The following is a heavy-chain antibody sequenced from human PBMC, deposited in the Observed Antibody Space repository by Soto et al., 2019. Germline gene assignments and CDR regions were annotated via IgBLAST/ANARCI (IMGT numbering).Heavy chain of an antibody. J-gene: IGHJ6*02. CDR3: ARVSQWELLGYYYYGMDV. CDR2: IIPIFGTA. D-gene: IGHD1-26*01. CDR1: GGTFSSYA. Sequence: SVKVSCKASGGTFSSYAICWVRQAPGQGLEWMGGIIPIFGTANYAQKFQGRVTITADESTSTAYMELSSLRSEDTAVYYCARVSQWELLGYYYYGMDVWGQGTTVTVSS. V-gene: IGHV1-69*13.